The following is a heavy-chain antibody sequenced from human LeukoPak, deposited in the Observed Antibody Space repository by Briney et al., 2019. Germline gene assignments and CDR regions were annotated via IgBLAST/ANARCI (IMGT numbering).Heavy chain of an antibody. Sequence: GGSLRLSCAASGFTFSSYSMNWVRQAPGKGLEWVSYISSSSSTIYYADSVRGRFTISRDNAKRSLYLQMSSLRAEDTAVYYCARDRDSSWYGVFDYWGQGTLVTVSS. J-gene: IGHJ4*02. V-gene: IGHV3-48*01. CDR2: ISSSSSTI. D-gene: IGHD6-13*01. CDR1: GFTFSSYS. CDR3: ARDRDSSWYGVFDY.